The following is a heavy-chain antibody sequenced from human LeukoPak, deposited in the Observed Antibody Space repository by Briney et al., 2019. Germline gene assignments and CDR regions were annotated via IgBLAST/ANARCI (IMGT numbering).Heavy chain of an antibody. Sequence: GGSLRLSCEGSGFSFSSYWMTWVRQSPGKGPEWVANIKQDESERYTVDSVKGRFTISRDNAKSSLYLQMNSLRAEDTAVYYCARALRPTKPAAALRDWGQGTLVTVSS. CDR1: GFSFSSYW. J-gene: IGHJ4*02. D-gene: IGHD2-2*01. CDR2: IKQDESER. CDR3: ARALRPTKPAAALRD. V-gene: IGHV3-7*01.